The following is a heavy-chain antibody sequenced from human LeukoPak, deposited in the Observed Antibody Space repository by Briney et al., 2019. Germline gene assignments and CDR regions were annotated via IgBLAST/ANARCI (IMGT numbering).Heavy chain of an antibody. Sequence: GGSLRLSCAASGFTFSSYGMHWVRQAPGKGLEWVAVISYDGSNKYYADSVKGRFTISRDNSKNTLYLQMNSLRAEDTAVYYCARVRGAVFGVVTSYYGMGVWGQGTTVTVSS. J-gene: IGHJ6*02. CDR3: ARVRGAVFGVVTSYYGMGV. D-gene: IGHD3-3*01. CDR2: ISYDGSNK. CDR1: GFTFSSYG. V-gene: IGHV3-30*03.